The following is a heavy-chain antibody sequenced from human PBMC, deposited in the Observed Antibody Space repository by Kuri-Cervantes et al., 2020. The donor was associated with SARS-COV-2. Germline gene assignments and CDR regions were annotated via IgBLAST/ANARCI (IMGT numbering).Heavy chain of an antibody. D-gene: IGHD6-13*01. Sequence: GESLKISCAASGFTFSSYGMHWVRQAPGKGLEWVAVIWYDGSNKYYAGSVKDRFTISRDNSKNTLYLQMNSLRAEDTAVYYCARGSFASSSWQDWYLDLWGRGTLVTVSS. J-gene: IGHJ2*01. V-gene: IGHV3-33*01. CDR3: ARGSFASSSWQDWYLDL. CDR1: GFTFSSYG. CDR2: IWYDGSNK.